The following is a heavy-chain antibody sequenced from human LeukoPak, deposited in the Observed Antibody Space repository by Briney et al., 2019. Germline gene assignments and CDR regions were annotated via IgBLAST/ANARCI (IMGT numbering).Heavy chain of an antibody. J-gene: IGHJ4*02. CDR1: GFTFDDYA. V-gene: IGHV3-43*02. CDR2: ISGDGGST. D-gene: IGHD2-21*01. Sequence: GGSLRLSCAASGFTFDDYAMHWVRQAPEKGLEWVSLISGDGGSTYYADSVKGRFTISRDNSKNSLYLQMNSLRTEDTALYYCATAGDWWGQGTLVTVSS. CDR3: ATAGDW.